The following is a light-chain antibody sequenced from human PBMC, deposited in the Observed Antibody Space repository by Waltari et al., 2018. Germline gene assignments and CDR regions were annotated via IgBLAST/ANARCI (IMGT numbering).Light chain of an antibody. CDR3: QQYGSSRFT. CDR1: QSVSSSY. V-gene: IGKV3-20*01. Sequence: EIVLTQSPATLSLPRGQRATPTCRASQSVSSSYLAWYQQKPGQAPRLLIYGASSRATGIPDRFSGSGSGTDFTLTISRLEPEDFAVYYCQQYGSSRFTFGPGTKVDIK. J-gene: IGKJ3*01. CDR2: GAS.